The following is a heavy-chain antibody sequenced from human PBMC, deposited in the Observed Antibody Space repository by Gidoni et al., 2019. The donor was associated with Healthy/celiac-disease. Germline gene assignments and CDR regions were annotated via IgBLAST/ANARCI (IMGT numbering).Heavy chain of an antibody. CDR2: ISYDGSNK. CDR1: GFTFSSYG. D-gene: IGHD3-22*01. V-gene: IGHV3-30*18. Sequence: QVQLVESGGGVVQPGRSLRLSCAASGFTFSSYGMHWVRQAPGKGLEWVAVISYDGSNKYYADSVKGRFTSSRDNSKNTLYLQMNSLRAEDTAVYYCAKPKYYYDSSGSGGFDYWGQGTLVTVSS. CDR3: AKPKYYYDSSGSGGFDY. J-gene: IGHJ4*02.